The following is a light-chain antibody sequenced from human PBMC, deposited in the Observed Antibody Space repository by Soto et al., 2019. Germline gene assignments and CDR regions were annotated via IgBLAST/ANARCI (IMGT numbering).Light chain of an antibody. CDR2: GVN. Sequence: QSALTQPASVSGSPGQSITISCTGTSSDIGGYDYVSWYQQHPGKVPKLLIYGVNNRPSGVSNRFSGSKSGNTASLTISGLQADDEADYYCGSYTSTITRVLGGGTKLTVL. V-gene: IGLV2-14*01. CDR1: SSDIGGYDY. CDR3: GSYTSTITRV. J-gene: IGLJ3*02.